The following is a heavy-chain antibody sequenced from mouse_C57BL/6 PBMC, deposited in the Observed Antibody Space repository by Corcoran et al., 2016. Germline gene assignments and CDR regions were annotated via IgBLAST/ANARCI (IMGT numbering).Heavy chain of an antibody. V-gene: IGHV3-6*01. J-gene: IGHJ3*01. D-gene: IGHD2-1*01. CDR1: GYSITSGYY. CDR3: VREGDYGNYGAY. Sequence: DVQLQESGPGLVKPSQSLSLTCSVTGYSITSGYYWNWIRQFPGNKLEWMGYISYDGSNNYNPSLKNRISITRDTSKNQFFLKLNSVTTEDTATYYCVREGDYGNYGAYWGQGTLVTVSA. CDR2: ISYDGSN.